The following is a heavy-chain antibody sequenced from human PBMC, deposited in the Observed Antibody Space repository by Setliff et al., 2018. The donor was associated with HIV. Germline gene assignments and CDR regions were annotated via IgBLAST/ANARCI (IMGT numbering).Heavy chain of an antibody. J-gene: IGHJ4*02. D-gene: IGHD3-10*01. CDR3: ARDQAFGERFFDY. Sequence: SETLSLTCTVSGGSISRYHWTWIRQPAGKGLEWIGRIYSSGSTNYNPSLKSRVSMSVDTSRSQFSLRLSSVTAADTAIYYCARDQAFGERFFDYWGQGIPVTVSS. CDR1: GGSISRYH. CDR2: IYSSGST. V-gene: IGHV4-4*07.